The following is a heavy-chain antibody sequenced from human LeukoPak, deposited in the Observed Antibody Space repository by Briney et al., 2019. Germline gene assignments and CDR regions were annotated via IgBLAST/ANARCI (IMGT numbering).Heavy chain of an antibody. CDR3: ARESGSYYPKYCFDY. CDR1: GFSFSSYA. CDR2: IFGAGKNTT. V-gene: IGHV3-23*03. D-gene: IGHD1-26*01. Sequence: PGGSLRLSCAASGFSFSSYAMNWVRQAPGKGLEWVSIIFGAGKNTTYYADSVKGRFTVSRDNSKNTLYLQMNSLRAEDTAVYYCARESGSYYPKYCFDYWGQGTLVTVSS. J-gene: IGHJ4*02.